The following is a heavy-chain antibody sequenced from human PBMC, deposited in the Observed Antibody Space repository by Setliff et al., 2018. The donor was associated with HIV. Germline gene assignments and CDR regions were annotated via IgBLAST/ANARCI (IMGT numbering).Heavy chain of an antibody. V-gene: IGHV1-8*02. CDR2: MNGNTGDT. Sequence: ASVKVSCKASGYIFTNYDINWVRQATGQRREWMGWMNGNTGDTGYAQKFQGRVTMTRDTATNTAYLELSSLRSDDTAMYYCARKYTGGPLDYWGQGTLVTVSS. CDR1: GYIFTNYD. CDR3: ARKYTGGPLDY. D-gene: IGHD6-19*01. J-gene: IGHJ4*02.